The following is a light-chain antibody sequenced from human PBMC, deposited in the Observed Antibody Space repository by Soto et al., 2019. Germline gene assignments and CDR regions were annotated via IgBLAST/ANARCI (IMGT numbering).Light chain of an antibody. CDR2: EDR. J-gene: IGLJ2*01. V-gene: IGLV2-23*01. Sequence: QSALTQPASVSGSPGQSITISCTGTSSDVGSYNLVSWYQLHPGKAPKNIIYEDRKRPSGVSNRFSGSKSGNTASLTISGLQAEDEADYYCCSYAGGSTYVVFGGGTKLTVL. CDR3: CSYAGGSTYVV. CDR1: SSDVGSYNL.